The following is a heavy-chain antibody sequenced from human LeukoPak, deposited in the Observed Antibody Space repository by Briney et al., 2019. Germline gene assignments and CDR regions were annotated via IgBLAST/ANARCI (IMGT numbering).Heavy chain of an antibody. Sequence: SETLFLTCAVYGGSFSGYYWSWIRQTPGKGLEWIGETNHHGNTNYNPSLKSRVTISVDTSKNQFSLKLSSVTAADTAVYYCARGGRLRYFDWLPWDWGQGTLVTVSS. CDR3: ARGGRLRYFDWLPWD. J-gene: IGHJ4*02. D-gene: IGHD3-9*01. V-gene: IGHV4-34*01. CDR1: GGSFSGYY. CDR2: TNHHGNT.